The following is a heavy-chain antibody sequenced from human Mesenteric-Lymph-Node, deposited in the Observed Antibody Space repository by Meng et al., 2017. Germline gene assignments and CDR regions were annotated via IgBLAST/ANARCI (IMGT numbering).Heavy chain of an antibody. J-gene: IGHJ5*02. CDR1: GVSLSGDY. Sequence: QVQLQQGGAGLLKPSETLSLTCGVSGVSLSGDYWSWIRQPSGKGLEWIGEINHRGKTTYNPSLKSRVTMSIDTSEKQFSLKLSSVTAADTAVYYCARDAGDLWAQRTLVTVSS. CDR2: INHRGKT. V-gene: IGHV4-34*01. CDR3: ARDAGDL.